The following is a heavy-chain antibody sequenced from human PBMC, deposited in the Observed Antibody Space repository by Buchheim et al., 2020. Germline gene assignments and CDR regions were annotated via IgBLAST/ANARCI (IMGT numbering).Heavy chain of an antibody. CDR3: ARDAYYFFGMDV. CDR1: GFTFNEYW. Sequence: EVQLVESGGGLVKPGGSLRLSCEVSGFTFNEYWMSWVRQAPGKGLEWVANIKQDGSETDYVDSVRGRFTISRDNAKNSLYLQMNSLRAEDTAVYYCARDAYYFFGMDVWGQETT. J-gene: IGHJ6*02. V-gene: IGHV3-7*01. CDR2: IKQDGSET.